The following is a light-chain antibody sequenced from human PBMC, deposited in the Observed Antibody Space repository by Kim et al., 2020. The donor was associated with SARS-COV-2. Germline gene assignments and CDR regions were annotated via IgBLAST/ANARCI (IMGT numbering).Light chain of an antibody. Sequence: SYELTQPPSVSVSPGQTASITCSGDKLGDKYACWYQQKPGQSPVLVIYQDSKRPSGIPERFSGSNSGNTATLTISGTQAMDEADYYCQAWDSSTLFVGGT. CDR2: QDS. CDR3: QAWDSSTL. CDR1: KLGDKY. V-gene: IGLV3-1*01. J-gene: IGLJ2*01.